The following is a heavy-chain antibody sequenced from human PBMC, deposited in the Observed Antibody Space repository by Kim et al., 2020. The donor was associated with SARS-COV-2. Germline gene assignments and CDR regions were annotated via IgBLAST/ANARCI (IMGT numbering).Heavy chain of an antibody. V-gene: IGHV3-23*01. Sequence: GGSLRLSCVASGFTFDTYAMSWVRQAPGKGLEWVSVISGGAVNKFYADSVRGRFTISRDNSKNTLYLQMNSLRDEDTALSYCAKMVIMDGYNYFYYYAMDVWGQATTVTVSS. CDR2: ISGGAVNK. CDR3: AKMVIMDGYNYFYYYAMDV. D-gene: IGHD2-21*01. J-gene: IGHJ6*02. CDR1: GFTFDTYA.